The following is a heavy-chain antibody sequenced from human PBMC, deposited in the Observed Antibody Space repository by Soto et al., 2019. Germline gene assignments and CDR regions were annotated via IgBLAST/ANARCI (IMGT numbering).Heavy chain of an antibody. V-gene: IGHV4-4*02. J-gene: IGHJ4*02. CDR1: DGSISTNW. Sequence: QVQLQESGPGLVKPSGTLSLPCAVPDGSISTNWWSWVRQPPGKGLEWIGEIYHSGPTNYNPSLKSRVTILIDKSKNQFSLDLASVTAADTAIYYCARHIAVPTTRGFDYWGQGTLVTVSS. CDR2: IYHSGPT. D-gene: IGHD6-19*01. CDR3: ARHIAVPTTRGFDY.